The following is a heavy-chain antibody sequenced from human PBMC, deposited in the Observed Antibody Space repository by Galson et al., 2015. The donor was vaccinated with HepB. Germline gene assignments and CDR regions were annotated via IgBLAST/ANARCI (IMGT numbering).Heavy chain of an antibody. D-gene: IGHD1-14*01. Sequence: SLRLSCAASGFTFSNYGMHWVRQAPGKGLEWVAVIAYDGSIEYYADSVKGRFTISRDNSKNTLYLQMNSLRAEDTAVYYCARYNGGSALDYWGQGTLVTVSS. CDR3: ARYNGGSALDY. CDR2: IAYDGSIE. J-gene: IGHJ4*02. CDR1: GFTFSNYG. V-gene: IGHV3-30*03.